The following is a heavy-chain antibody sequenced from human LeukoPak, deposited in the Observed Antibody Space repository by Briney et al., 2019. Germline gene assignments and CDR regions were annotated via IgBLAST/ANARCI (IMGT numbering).Heavy chain of an antibody. CDR1: GYTFSNYD. Sequence: ASVKVSCKASGYTFSNYDIIWVRQATGQRLEWMGWINAGNGNTEYSQNFQDRVTITRDTSATTAYMELSSLRSEDTAVYYCARGSYFYGSGSFMGSDYWGQGTLVTVSS. D-gene: IGHD3-10*01. CDR3: ARGSYFYGSGSFMGSDY. J-gene: IGHJ4*02. V-gene: IGHV1-3*01. CDR2: INAGNGNT.